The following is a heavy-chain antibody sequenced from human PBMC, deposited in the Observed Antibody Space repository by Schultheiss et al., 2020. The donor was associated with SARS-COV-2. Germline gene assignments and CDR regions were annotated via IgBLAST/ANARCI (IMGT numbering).Heavy chain of an antibody. V-gene: IGHV4-39*01. CDR2: IYYSGST. J-gene: IGHJ4*02. Sequence: SETLSLTCTVSGGSISSSSYYWGWIRQPPGKGLEWIGSIYYSGSTYYNPSLKSRVTISVDTSKNQFSLKLSSVTAADTAVYYCARGFQSGAVDVFDSWGQGTLVTVSS. CDR3: ARGFQSGAVDVFDS. D-gene: IGHD6-19*01. CDR1: GGSISSSSYY.